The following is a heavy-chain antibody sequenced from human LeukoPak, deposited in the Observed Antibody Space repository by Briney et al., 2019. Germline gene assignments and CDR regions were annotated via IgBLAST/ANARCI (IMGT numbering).Heavy chain of an antibody. V-gene: IGHV6-1*01. CDR2: TYYRSKWYT. Sequence: SQTLSLTCDVSGDSVSSNSAAWSWIRQSPSRGLEWLGRTYYRSKWYTDYAVSVKSRISINPDTSQNQFSLQLNSVTPEDTAVYYCARAASPYYYGSGSYYSRFDYWGQGTLVTVSS. D-gene: IGHD3-10*01. CDR3: ARAASPYYYGSGSYYSRFDY. CDR1: GDSVSSNSAA. J-gene: IGHJ4*02.